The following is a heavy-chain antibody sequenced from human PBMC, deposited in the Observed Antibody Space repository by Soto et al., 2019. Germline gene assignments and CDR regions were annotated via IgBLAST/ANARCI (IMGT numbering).Heavy chain of an antibody. V-gene: IGHV5-51*01. CDR3: ARLLCSGGSCYPRGYFYYGMDV. J-gene: IGHJ6*02. CDR2: IYPGESDT. D-gene: IGHD2-15*01. CDR1: GYSFTSYW. Sequence: PGESLKFSCKGSGYSFTSYWIGWVRQMPGKGLEWMGIIYPGESDTRYSPSFQGQVTISADKSISTAYLQWSSLKASDTAMYYCARLLCSGGSCYPRGYFYYGMDVWGQGTTVTVSS.